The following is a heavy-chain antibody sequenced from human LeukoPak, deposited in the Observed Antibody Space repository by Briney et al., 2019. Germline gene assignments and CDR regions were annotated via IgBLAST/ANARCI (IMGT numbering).Heavy chain of an antibody. CDR1: GGSISSYY. Sequence: PSETLSLTCTVSGGSISSYYWSWIRQPAGKGLEWIGRIYTSGSTNYNPSLKSRVTMSVDTSKNQFSLKLSSVTAADTAVYYCARGLYYDFWSGDQHDAFDIWGQGTMVTVSS. V-gene: IGHV4-4*07. J-gene: IGHJ3*02. CDR2: IYTSGST. CDR3: ARGLYYDFWSGDQHDAFDI. D-gene: IGHD3-3*01.